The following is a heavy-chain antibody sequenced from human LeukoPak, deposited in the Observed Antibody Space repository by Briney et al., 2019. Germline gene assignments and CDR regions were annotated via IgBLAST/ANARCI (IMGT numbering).Heavy chain of an antibody. D-gene: IGHD2-21*01. CDR2: IYTTGST. J-gene: IGHJ3*01. V-gene: IGHV4-4*07. Sequence: SETLSLTCTVSGGSINNYYWSWIRQPAGKALEWIGHIYTTGSTNYNPSLKSRVTMSVDTSKSQFSLKLSSVTAADTAVYYCARCILRGVDAFDLWGQGTMVTVPS. CDR1: GGSINNYY. CDR3: ARCILRGVDAFDL.